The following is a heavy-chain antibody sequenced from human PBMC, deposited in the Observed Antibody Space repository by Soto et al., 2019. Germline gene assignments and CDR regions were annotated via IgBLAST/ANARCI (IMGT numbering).Heavy chain of an antibody. CDR3: ARGQRFSDWFDP. V-gene: IGHV4-38-2*01. CDR1: GDSISSGYY. D-gene: IGHD3-3*01. CDR2: IYHSGTT. J-gene: IGHJ5*02. Sequence: SETLSLTCAVSGDSISSGYYWAWIRQPPGKGLDWIGSIYHSGTTYYNPSLKSRVTMSVDTSKNQFSLRLDSVTAADTAVYYCARGQRFSDWFDPWGQGTLVTVPQ.